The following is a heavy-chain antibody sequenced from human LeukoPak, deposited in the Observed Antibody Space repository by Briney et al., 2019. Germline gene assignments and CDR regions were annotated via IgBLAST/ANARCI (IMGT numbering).Heavy chain of an antibody. Sequence: GASVKVSCKASGYTFTSYYMHWVRQAPGQGLEWMGIINPSGGSTSYAQKFQGRVTMTRDTSISTAYMELSRLRSDDTAVYYCARDPHFPVEMDNSGVDYWGQGTLVTVSS. V-gene: IGHV1-46*01. J-gene: IGHJ4*02. CDR2: INPSGGST. CDR1: GYTFTSYY. CDR3: ARDPHFPVEMDNSGVDY. D-gene: IGHD5-24*01.